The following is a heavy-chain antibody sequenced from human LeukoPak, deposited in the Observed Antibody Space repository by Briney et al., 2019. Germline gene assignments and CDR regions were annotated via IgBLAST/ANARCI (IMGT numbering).Heavy chain of an antibody. Sequence: GGSLRLSCAASGFTFSSYGMHWVRQAPGTGLEWVAVIWYDGSNKYYADSVKGRFTISRDNSKNTLYLQMNSLRAEDTAVYYCAKGYSSSWVDAFDIWGQGTMVTVSS. D-gene: IGHD6-13*01. CDR1: GFTFSSYG. J-gene: IGHJ3*02. CDR2: IWYDGSNK. V-gene: IGHV3-33*06. CDR3: AKGYSSSWVDAFDI.